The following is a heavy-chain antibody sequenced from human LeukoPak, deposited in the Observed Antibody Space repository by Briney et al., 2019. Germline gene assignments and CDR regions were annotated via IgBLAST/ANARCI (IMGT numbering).Heavy chain of an antibody. Sequence: PGGSLRLSCAASGFTFSTDVMSWVRQAPGKGLECVSAISGSGGNTYYADSVKGRFTISRGNSKNTLYLQMNSLRAEDTAVYYCAKDLRAVAGPFDCWGQGTLVTVSS. V-gene: IGHV3-23*01. CDR3: AKDLRAVAGPFDC. J-gene: IGHJ4*02. D-gene: IGHD6-19*01. CDR2: ISGSGGNT. CDR1: GFTFSTDV.